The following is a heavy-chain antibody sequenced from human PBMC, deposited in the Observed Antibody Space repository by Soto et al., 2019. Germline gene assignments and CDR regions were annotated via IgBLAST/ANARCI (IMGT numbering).Heavy chain of an antibody. CDR1: GFTFSSNA. D-gene: IGHD3-9*01. V-gene: IGHV3-23*01. CDR3: AKNAVLRYFGYFDY. J-gene: IGHJ4*02. Sequence: PGGSLRLSCAASGFTFSSNALSWVRQAPGKGLEWVSVISGSGGGTYYADSVKGRFTISRDNSKNTLYLQMNSLRAEDTAVYYCAKNAVLRYFGYFDYWGQGTLVTVSS. CDR2: ISGSGGGT.